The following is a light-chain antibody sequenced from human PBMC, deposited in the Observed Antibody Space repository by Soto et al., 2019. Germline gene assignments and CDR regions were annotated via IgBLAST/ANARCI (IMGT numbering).Light chain of an antibody. CDR1: QSVGSK. J-gene: IGKJ4*01. CDR2: GAS. CDR3: QQYDVWPALT. Sequence: RATLSCRASQSVGSKLAWYQQKPGQAPRLLIYGASNRATGIPVRFSGSGSGTEFTLTISSLQSEDFAVYYCQQYDVWPALTFGGGTKVDIK. V-gene: IGKV3-15*01.